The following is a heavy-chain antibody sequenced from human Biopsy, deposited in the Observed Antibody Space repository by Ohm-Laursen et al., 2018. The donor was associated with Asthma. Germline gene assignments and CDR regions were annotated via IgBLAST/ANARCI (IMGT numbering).Heavy chain of an antibody. Sequence: SLRLSCAASGFAVSRDHMFWVRQAPGQGLEWVAVIYRGGTSHTADSVRGRFTISRDYSKNTLYLQLHSLRAEDTAVYYCARGDSSNWSHYYFDYWGQGTLVTVSS. CDR1: GFAVSRDH. D-gene: IGHD3-22*01. V-gene: IGHV3-53*01. CDR2: IYRGGTS. J-gene: IGHJ4*02. CDR3: ARGDSSNWSHYYFDY.